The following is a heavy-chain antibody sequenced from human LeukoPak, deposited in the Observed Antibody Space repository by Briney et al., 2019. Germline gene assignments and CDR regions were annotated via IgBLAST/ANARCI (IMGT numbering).Heavy chain of an antibody. J-gene: IGHJ6*03. CDR1: GGSISSYY. V-gene: IGHV4-4*07. Sequence: SETLSLTCTVSGGSISSYYWSWIRQPAGKGLEWIGRIYTSGSTNYNPSLKSRLTRSVDTSKNQFSLTLSSVTAADTAVYYCARERMIVVVPASYYYYMDVWGKGTTVTVSS. CDR3: ARERMIVVVPASYYYYMDV. CDR2: IYTSGST. D-gene: IGHD2-2*01.